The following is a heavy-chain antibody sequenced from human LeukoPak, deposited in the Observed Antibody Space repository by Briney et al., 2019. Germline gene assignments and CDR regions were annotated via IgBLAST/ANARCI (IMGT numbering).Heavy chain of an antibody. CDR3: AVRRDGYSTFDY. CDR1: GGSIRSYY. Sequence: SETLSLTCTVSGGSIRSYYWSWIRQPPGKGLEWIGCIYTSESTNYNPSLKSRVTISVDTSKNQFSLKLSSVTAADRAVYYCAVRRDGYSTFDYWGQGTLVTVSS. V-gene: IGHV4-4*09. J-gene: IGHJ4*02. D-gene: IGHD5-24*01. CDR2: IYTSEST.